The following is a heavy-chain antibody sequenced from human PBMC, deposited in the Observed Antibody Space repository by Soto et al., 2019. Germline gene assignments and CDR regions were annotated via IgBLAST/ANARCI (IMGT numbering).Heavy chain of an antibody. D-gene: IGHD2-2*01. Sequence: EVQLVESGGGLVQPGGSLRLSCAAAGFSFSDYWMTWVRQPPGKGLEWVANIKQDGSEKYYVDSVKGRFTISRDNAKSSLYLQMNSLRAEDKAVYYCARSRAGRTAASYYDYMDVWGKGTTVTVSS. CDR2: IKQDGSEK. J-gene: IGHJ6*03. CDR3: ARSRAGRTAASYYDYMDV. V-gene: IGHV3-7*01. CDR1: GFSFSDYW.